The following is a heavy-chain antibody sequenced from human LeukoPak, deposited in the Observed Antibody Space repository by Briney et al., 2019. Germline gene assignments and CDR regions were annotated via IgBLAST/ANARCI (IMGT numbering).Heavy chain of an antibody. V-gene: IGHV4-34*01. CDR1: GGSFSGYY. D-gene: IGHD4-17*01. Sequence: PSETLSRTCAVYGGSFSGYYWSWIRQPPGKGLEWIGEISHSGSTNYNPSLKSRVTISAYTSKNQFSLKLNSVTAADTAVYYCSRGTLSLRRLNAFDIWGQGTMVTVFS. J-gene: IGHJ3*02. CDR2: ISHSGST. CDR3: SRGTLSLRRLNAFDI.